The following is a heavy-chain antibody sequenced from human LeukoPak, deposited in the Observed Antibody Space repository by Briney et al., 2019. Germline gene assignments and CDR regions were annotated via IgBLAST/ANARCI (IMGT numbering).Heavy chain of an antibody. CDR3: AKAQDGDYVDY. CDR2: ITGNGANT. CDR1: GFTFSSYG. Sequence: GGSLRLSCAASGFTFSSYGMSWVRQAPGKGLEWVSAITGNGANTFYADSVKGRFTISRDNSKNTMYLQMNSLRAEDTAVYYCAKAQDGDYVDYWGQGTLVTVSS. J-gene: IGHJ4*02. D-gene: IGHD4-17*01. V-gene: IGHV3-23*01.